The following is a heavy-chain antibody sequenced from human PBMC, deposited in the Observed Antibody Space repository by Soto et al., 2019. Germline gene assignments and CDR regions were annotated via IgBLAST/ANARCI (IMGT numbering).Heavy chain of an antibody. CDR1: GDSISTVDYF. CDR3: ARGRYCLTGSCFPNWFDS. V-gene: IGHV4-30-4*01. Sequence: PSETLSLTCSVSGDSISTVDYFWAWIRQPPGQTLEYIGYIYKSATTYYNPSFESRVAISLDTSKSQFSLTVTSVTAGDTAVYFCARGRYCLTGSCFPNWFDSWGRGTLVTAPQ. D-gene: IGHD2-15*01. CDR2: IYKSATT. J-gene: IGHJ5*01.